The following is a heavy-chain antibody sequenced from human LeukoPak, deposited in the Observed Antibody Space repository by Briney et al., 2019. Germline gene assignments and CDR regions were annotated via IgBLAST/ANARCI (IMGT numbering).Heavy chain of an antibody. D-gene: IGHD3-3*01. CDR3: TRAPYYDFWSGKIDY. J-gene: IGHJ4*02. CDR2: INHSGST. Sequence: SETLSLTCAVYGGSFSGYYWSWIRQPPGKGLEWIGEINHSGSTNYNPSLKSRVTISVDTSKNQFSLKLSSVTAADTAVYYCTRAPYYDFWSGKIDYWGQGTLVTVSS. CDR1: GGSFSGYY. V-gene: IGHV4-34*01.